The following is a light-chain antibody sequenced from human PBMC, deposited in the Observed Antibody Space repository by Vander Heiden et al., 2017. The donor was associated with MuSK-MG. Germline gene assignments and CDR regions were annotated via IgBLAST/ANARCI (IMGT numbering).Light chain of an antibody. CDR3: QQYYSTPPT. Sequence: DIVMTQSPHTLAVSLGESNIITCMSSQSVLYSSNIKNCLTWYQQKPGQQPKLLIYWASTRESGVPDRCSGSGSGTDFTLPISSLQADDVAVYYCQQYYSTPPTFGQGTKVEIK. CDR2: WAS. V-gene: IGKV4-1*01. CDR1: QSVLYSSNIKNC. J-gene: IGKJ1*01.